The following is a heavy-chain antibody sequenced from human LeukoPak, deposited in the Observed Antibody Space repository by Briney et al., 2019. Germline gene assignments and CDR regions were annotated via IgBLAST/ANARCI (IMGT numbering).Heavy chain of an antibody. CDR3: ARDCMRFLEWSNWFDP. D-gene: IGHD3-3*01. J-gene: IGHJ5*02. CDR1: GGSISSGSYY. Sequence: PSQTLSLTCTVSGGSISSGSYYWSWIRQPAGKGLEWIGRIYTSGSTNYNPSLKSRVTISVDTSKNQFSLKLSSVTAADTAVYYCARDCMRFLEWSNWFDPWGQGTLVTVSS. CDR2: IYTSGST. V-gene: IGHV4-61*02.